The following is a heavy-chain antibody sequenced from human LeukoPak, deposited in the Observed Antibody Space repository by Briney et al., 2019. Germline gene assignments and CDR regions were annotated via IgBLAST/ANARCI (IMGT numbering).Heavy chain of an antibody. V-gene: IGHV3-7*01. D-gene: IGHD6-13*01. J-gene: IGHJ4*02. Sequence: GGSLRLSCAVSGFTFSSYWMSWVRQAPGKGLEWVANIKQDGSEKYYVDSVKGRFTISRDNAKNSLYLQMNSLRAEDTAVYYCARSYRQQLADYWGQGTLVTVSS. CDR1: GFTFSSYW. CDR2: IKQDGSEK. CDR3: ARSYRQQLADY.